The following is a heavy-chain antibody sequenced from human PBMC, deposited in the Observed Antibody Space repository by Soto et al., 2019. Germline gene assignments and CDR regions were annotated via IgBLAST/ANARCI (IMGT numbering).Heavy chain of an antibody. CDR2: IYHTGGR. CDR3: ARAGYCTTANCWDDLHYYYIDV. J-gene: IGHJ6*02. V-gene: IGHV4-4*02. CDR1: GDSINNTYW. D-gene: IGHD2-2*01. Sequence: SETLSLTCFVSGDSINNTYWSSWVRQAPKKGLGWIGEIYHTGGRSYMPSLRGRITLSVGTSKNHFFLKLTSVTAADTPVYYCARAGYCTTANCWDDLHYYYIDVWGQGSAVNVCS.